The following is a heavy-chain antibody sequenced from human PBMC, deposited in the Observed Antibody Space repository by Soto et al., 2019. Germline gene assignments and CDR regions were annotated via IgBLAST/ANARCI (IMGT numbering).Heavy chain of an antibody. J-gene: IGHJ4*02. V-gene: IGHV5-51*01. CDR2: IYPGDSNT. Sequence: GESLKISCRGSGYSFTSYWIGWVRQMPGKGLEWMGIIYPGDSNTRYSPSFQGQVTISADKSISSAYLQWSSLKASDTAMYYCVSQRTTVITQAYFDYWGPGALVTVSS. CDR1: GYSFTSYW. D-gene: IGHD4-4*01. CDR3: VSQRTTVITQAYFDY.